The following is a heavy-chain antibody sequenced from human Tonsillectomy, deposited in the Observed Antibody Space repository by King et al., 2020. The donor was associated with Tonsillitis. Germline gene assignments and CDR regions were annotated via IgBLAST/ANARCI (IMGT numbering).Heavy chain of an antibody. Sequence: EVQLVESGAEVKKPGESLKISCKGSEYSFTSYWIGWVRQMPGKGLEWMGIIYPGDSDTRYSPSFRGQVTISAEKSIRTACLQRSSLKASDTAMYYCARTRASADFDYWGQGTLVTVSS. CDR3: ARTRASADFDY. CDR2: IYPGDSDT. V-gene: IGHV5-51*01. D-gene: IGHD2-2*01. CDR1: EYSFTSYW. J-gene: IGHJ4*02.